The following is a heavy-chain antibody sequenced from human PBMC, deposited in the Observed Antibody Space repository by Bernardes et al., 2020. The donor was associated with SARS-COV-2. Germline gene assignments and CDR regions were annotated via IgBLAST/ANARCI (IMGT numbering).Heavy chain of an antibody. Sequence: GGSLRLSCAASGFTFDDYGMSWVRQAPGKGLEWVSGINWNGGSTGYADSVKGRFTISRDNAKNSLYLQMNSLRAEDTALYHCARRGCSSTSCYTTDYYYGMDVWGQGTTVTVSS. V-gene: IGHV3-20*01. D-gene: IGHD2-2*02. CDR3: ARRGCSSTSCYTTDYYYGMDV. J-gene: IGHJ6*02. CDR2: INWNGGST. CDR1: GFTFDDYG.